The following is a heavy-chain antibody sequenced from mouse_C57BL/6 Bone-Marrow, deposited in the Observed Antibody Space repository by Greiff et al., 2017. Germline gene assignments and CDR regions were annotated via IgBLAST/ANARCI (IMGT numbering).Heavy chain of an antibody. CDR3: ARSYSTYEMDY. V-gene: IGHV7-3*01. CDR2: IRNKANGYTT. D-gene: IGHD2-5*01. Sequence: EVMLVESGGGLVQPGGSLSLSCAASGFTFTDYYMSWVRQPPGKALEWLGFIRNKANGYTTEYSASVKGRFTISRDNSQSIRYLQMNALRAEDSATYYCARSYSTYEMDYWGQGTSVTVSS. CDR1: GFTFTDYY. J-gene: IGHJ4*01.